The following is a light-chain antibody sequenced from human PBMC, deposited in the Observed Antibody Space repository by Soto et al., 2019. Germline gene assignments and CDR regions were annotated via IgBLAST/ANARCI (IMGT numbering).Light chain of an antibody. CDR2: GAS. J-gene: IGKJ1*01. V-gene: IGKV1-17*01. Sequence: DIQMTQSPSSLSASVGDRVTITCRASQGIGNDLGWYQQKPAKAPKRLIYGASTLQSGVPSRFSGSGSGTEFTLTISSLQPEDFATYYCLQHNSYPWTFGQGTKVEI. CDR1: QGIGND. CDR3: LQHNSYPWT.